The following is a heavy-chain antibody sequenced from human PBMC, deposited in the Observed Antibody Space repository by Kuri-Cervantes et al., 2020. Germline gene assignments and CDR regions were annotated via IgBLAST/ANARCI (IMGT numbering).Heavy chain of an antibody. Sequence: LSLTCAASGFSFTNYAMVWVRQAPGKGLEWVSTIGGSGGSTYYADSVKGRFTISRDNSQKTLYLQMNSLRAEDTAVYYCAKDTYYDNGNYFDYWGQGTLVTVSS. J-gene: IGHJ4*02. CDR2: IGGSGGST. CDR1: GFSFTNYA. D-gene: IGHD3-22*01. V-gene: IGHV3-23*01. CDR3: AKDTYYDNGNYFDY.